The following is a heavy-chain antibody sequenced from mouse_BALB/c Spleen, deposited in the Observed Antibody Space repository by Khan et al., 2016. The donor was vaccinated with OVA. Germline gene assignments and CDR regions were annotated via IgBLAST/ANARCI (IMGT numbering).Heavy chain of an antibody. J-gene: IGHJ3*01. CDR3: ARSAYGNFAY. V-gene: IGHV5-9-3*01. D-gene: IGHD2-1*01. CDR2: ISSDGDYT. CDR1: GFTFSTYA. Sequence: EVQLVESGGGLVKPGGSLKLSCAASGFTFSTYAMSWVRQTPEKRLEWVATISSDGDYTYYPDNVTGRFTISRDNDKNTLYLQMSTLTSDDTAMYYFARSAYGNFAYWGQGTLVTVSA.